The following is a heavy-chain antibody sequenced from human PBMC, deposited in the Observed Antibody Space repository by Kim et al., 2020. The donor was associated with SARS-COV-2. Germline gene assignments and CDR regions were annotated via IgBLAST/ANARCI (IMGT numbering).Heavy chain of an antibody. J-gene: IGHJ4*02. D-gene: IGHD5-12*01. CDR1: GGSISSSSYY. CDR3: ASHPGYSGYDLFFDY. CDR2: IYYSGST. Sequence: SETLSLTCTVSGGSISSSSYYWGWIRQPPGKGLEWIGSIYYSGSTYYNPSLKSRVTISVDTSKNQFSLKLSSVTAADTAVYYCASHPGYSGYDLFFDYWGQGTLVTVSS. V-gene: IGHV4-39*01.